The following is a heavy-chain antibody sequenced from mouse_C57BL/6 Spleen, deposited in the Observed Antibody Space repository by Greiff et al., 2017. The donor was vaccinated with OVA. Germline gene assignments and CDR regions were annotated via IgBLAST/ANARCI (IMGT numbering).Heavy chain of an antibody. CDR2: ISNGGGST. CDR3: ARRDRWLYYFDY. Sequence: EVHLVESGGGLVQPGGSLKLSCAASGFTFSDYYMYWVRQTPEKRLEWVAYISNGGGSTYYPDTVKGRFTISRDNAKNTLYLQMSRLKSEDTAMYYCARRDRWLYYFDYWGQGTTLTVSS. D-gene: IGHD1-1*02. CDR1: GFTFSDYY. J-gene: IGHJ2*01. V-gene: IGHV5-12*01.